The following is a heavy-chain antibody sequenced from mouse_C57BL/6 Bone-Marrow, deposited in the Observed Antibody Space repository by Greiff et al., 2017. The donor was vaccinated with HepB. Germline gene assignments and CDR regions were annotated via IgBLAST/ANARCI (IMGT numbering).Heavy chain of an antibody. CDR3: ARLGYFDY. J-gene: IGHJ2*01. CDR1: GYSFTGYY. Sequence: DVQLQESGPELVKPGASVKISCKASGYSFTGYYMNWVKQSPEKSLEWIGEINPSTGGTTYNQKFKAKATLTVDKSSSTAYMQLKSLTSEDSAVYYCARLGYFDYWGQGTTLTVSS. CDR2: INPSTGGT. V-gene: IGHV1-42*01.